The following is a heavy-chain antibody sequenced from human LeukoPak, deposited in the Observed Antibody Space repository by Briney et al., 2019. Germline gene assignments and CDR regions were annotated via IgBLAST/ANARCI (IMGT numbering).Heavy chain of an antibody. J-gene: IGHJ4*02. D-gene: IGHD4-17*01. CDR1: GFTFSSYS. CDR3: ARAMTRVTTFDS. CDR2: FYTDGST. Sequence: PGGSLRLSCAASGFTFSSYSMNWVRQAPGKGLEWVSAFYTDGSTYYADSVKGRFIISRDDSKNTVYLQMNSLRVEDTAIYYCARAMTRVTTFDSWGQGTLVTVSS. V-gene: IGHV3-53*01.